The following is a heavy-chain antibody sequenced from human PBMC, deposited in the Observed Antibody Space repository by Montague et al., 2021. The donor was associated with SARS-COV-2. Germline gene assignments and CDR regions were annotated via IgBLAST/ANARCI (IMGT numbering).Heavy chain of an antibody. CDR1: GGSFLCYY. Sequence: SETLSLTCAVYGGSFLCYYWSWIRQPPGKGLVLIGDISHSGSTNFNPSLKSRVTISIDTSKNQFSLKLSSVTAAATAVYYCSRFTYRLLFFASYYGMDVWGQGTTVTVSS. D-gene: IGHD2-2*01. CDR2: ISHSGST. J-gene: IGHJ6*02. V-gene: IGHV4-34*01. CDR3: SRFTYRLLFFASYYGMDV.